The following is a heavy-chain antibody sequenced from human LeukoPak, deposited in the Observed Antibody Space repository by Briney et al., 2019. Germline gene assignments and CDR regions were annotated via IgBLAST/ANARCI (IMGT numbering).Heavy chain of an antibody. CDR2: IYYSGST. D-gene: IGHD3-3*01. CDR1: GGSISSSSYY. CDR3: ARQRADDFWSGYYPDAFDI. V-gene: IGHV4-39*01. Sequence: SSETLSLTCTVSGGSISSSSYYWGWIRQPPGKGLEWIGRIYYSGSTYYNPSLKSRVTISVDTSKNQFSLKLSSVTAADTAVYYCARQRADDFWSGYYPDAFDIWGQGTMVTVSS. J-gene: IGHJ3*02.